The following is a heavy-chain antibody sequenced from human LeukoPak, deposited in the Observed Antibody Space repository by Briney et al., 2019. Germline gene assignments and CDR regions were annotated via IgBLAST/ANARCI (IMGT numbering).Heavy chain of an antibody. CDR1: GFTFDDYA. V-gene: IGHV3-43D*03. Sequence: GGSLRLSCAASGFTFDDYAMHWVGQAPGKGVEWVSLISWDGGSTYYADSVKGRFTISRDNSKNSLYLQMNSLRAEDTALYYCAKDMYYDSSALLDYWGQGTLVTVSS. CDR2: ISWDGGST. CDR3: AKDMYYDSSALLDY. J-gene: IGHJ4*02. D-gene: IGHD3-22*01.